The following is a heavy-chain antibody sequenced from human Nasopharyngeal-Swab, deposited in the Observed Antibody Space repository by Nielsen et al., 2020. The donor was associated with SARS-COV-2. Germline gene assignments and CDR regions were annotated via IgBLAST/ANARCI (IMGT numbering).Heavy chain of an antibody. D-gene: IGHD3-22*01. CDR3: ASSPLDSSGYYYGLDY. V-gene: IGHV3-30-3*01. J-gene: IGHJ4*02. CDR2: ISYDGSNK. CDR1: GFTFGSYA. Sequence: GGSLRLSCAASGFTFGSYAMHWVRQAPGKGLECVAVISYDGSNKYYADSVKGRLTISRDNSKNTLSLQMNSLRAEDTAVYYCASSPLDSSGYYYGLDYWGQGTLVTVSS.